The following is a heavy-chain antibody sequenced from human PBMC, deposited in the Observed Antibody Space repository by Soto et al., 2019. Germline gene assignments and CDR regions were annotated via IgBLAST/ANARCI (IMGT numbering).Heavy chain of an antibody. CDR2: ISYDGRNK. D-gene: IGHD4-17*01. V-gene: IGHV3-30*18. CDR3: AKDRGVTVTTPFFDY. CDR1: GFTFSSYG. Sequence: QVQLVESGGGVVQPGRSLRLSCAASGFTFSSYGMHWVRQAPGKGLEWVAVISYDGRNKNYADSVKGRFTISRDNSKNTLYLQMNSLRAEDTAVYYCAKDRGVTVTTPFFDYWGQGTLVTVSS. J-gene: IGHJ4*02.